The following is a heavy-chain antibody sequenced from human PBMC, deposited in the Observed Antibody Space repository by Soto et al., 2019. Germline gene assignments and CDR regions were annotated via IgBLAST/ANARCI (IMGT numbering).Heavy chain of an antibody. D-gene: IGHD4-17*01. CDR1: AGSISSSSVY. CDR2: IYYSGST. J-gene: IGHJ4*02. Sequence: SETLSLTCTVSAGSISSSSVYWGWIRQPPGKGLEWIGNIYYSGSTYYNPSLKSRVTISVDTSKNQFSLKLSSVTAADTAVYYFARFRHDYSDYVGNDYWGQGTLVTVS. V-gene: IGHV4-39*07. CDR3: ARFRHDYSDYVGNDY.